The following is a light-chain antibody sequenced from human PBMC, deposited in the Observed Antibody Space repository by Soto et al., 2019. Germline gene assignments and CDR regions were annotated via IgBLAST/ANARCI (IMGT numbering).Light chain of an antibody. J-gene: IGKJ1*01. CDR2: WAS. CDR1: QSVLHRSSNKNF. Sequence: DIVMTQSPDSLAVSLGERATVNCKSSQSVLHRSSNKNFLAWYQQKPGQPPKLLISWASTRESGVPDRFSGSGYETDFALNISSLQAEDVAVYFCQHYYNTPWTFGQGTKVEIK. CDR3: QHYYNTPWT. V-gene: IGKV4-1*01.